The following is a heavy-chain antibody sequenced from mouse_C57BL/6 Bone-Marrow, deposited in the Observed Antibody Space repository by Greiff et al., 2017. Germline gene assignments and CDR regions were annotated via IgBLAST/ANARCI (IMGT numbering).Heavy chain of an antibody. CDR3: ARRYYYGSVGYFDV. CDR1: GFTFSDYG. V-gene: IGHV5-17*01. Sequence: EVKLVESGGGLVKPGGSLKLSCAASGFTFSDYGMHWVRQAPEKGLEWVAYISSGSSTIYYADTVKGRFTISRDNAKNTLFLQMTSLRSEETAMYYCARRYYYGSVGYFDVWGTGTTGTVSS. J-gene: IGHJ1*03. D-gene: IGHD1-1*01. CDR2: ISSGSSTI.